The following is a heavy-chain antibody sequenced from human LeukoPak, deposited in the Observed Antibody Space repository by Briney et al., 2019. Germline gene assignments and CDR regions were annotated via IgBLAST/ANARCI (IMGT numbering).Heavy chain of an antibody. CDR1: GGSFSGYY. V-gene: IGHV4-34*01. J-gene: IGHJ4*02. Sequence: PSETLSLTCAVYGGSFSGYYWSWIRQPPGKGLEWIGEIYHSGSTNYNPSLKSRVTISVDKSKNQFSLKLSFVTAADTAVYYCARTAARRFDYWGQGTLVTVSS. CDR3: ARTAARRFDY. D-gene: IGHD6-6*01. CDR2: IYHSGST.